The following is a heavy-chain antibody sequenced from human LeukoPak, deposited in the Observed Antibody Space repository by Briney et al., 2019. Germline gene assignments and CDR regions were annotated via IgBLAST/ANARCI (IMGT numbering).Heavy chain of an antibody. CDR1: GYTFTGYY. J-gene: IGHJ6*02. CDR3: AGEDNSSGYRPFDS. V-gene: IGHV1-2*06. D-gene: IGHD3-22*01. CDR2: INPNNGGT. Sequence: ASVKVSCKASGYTFTGYYIHWVRQAPGQGLDWMGRINPNNGGTNYAQKFQGRVTMTRDMSMSTAYMELSRLRSDDTAVYYCAGEDNSSGYRPFDSWGQGTTVTVSS.